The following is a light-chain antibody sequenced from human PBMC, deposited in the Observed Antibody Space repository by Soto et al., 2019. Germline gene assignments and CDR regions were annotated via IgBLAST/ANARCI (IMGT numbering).Light chain of an antibody. CDR2: DAS. CDR1: QDISNY. CDR3: QQFHDLPT. Sequence: DIQMTQSPSSLSASVGDRVTITCQATQDISNYLNWFQQKPGKAPKLLFYDASTLETGVPSRFSGSGSGTDFTFTIISLQPEDIATYYCQQFHDLPTFGGGTKVDIK. J-gene: IGKJ4*01. V-gene: IGKV1-33*01.